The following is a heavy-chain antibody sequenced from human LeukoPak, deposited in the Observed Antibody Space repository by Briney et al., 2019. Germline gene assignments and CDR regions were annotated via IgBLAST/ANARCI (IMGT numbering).Heavy chain of an antibody. Sequence: ASVKVSCKASGYTFTSYGISWVRQAPGQGLEWMGWISAYNGNTNYAQKLQGRVTMTTDTSTSTAYMELRSLRSDDTAVYYCARDLLRNRYCGGDCYSPKGPGYWGQGTLVTVSS. CDR3: ARDLLRNRYCGGDCYSPKGPGY. J-gene: IGHJ4*02. D-gene: IGHD2-21*02. CDR1: GYTFTSYG. CDR2: ISAYNGNT. V-gene: IGHV1-18*01.